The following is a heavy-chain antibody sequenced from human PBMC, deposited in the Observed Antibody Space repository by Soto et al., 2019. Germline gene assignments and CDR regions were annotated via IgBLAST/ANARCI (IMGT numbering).Heavy chain of an antibody. CDR3: ARDPPYSSSSHYYYYGMDV. V-gene: IGHV3-30-3*01. CDR1: GFTFSSYA. CDR2: ISYDGSNK. J-gene: IGHJ6*02. Sequence: GGSLRLSCAASGFTFSSYAMHWVRQAPGKGLEWVAVISYDGSNKYYADSVKGRFTISRDNAKNSLYLQMNSLRAEDTAVYYCARDPPYSSSSHYYYYGMDVWGQGTTVTVSS. D-gene: IGHD6-6*01.